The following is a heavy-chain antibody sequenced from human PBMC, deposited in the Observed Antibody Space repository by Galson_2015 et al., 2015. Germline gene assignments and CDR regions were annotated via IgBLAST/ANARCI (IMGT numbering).Heavy chain of an antibody. CDR3: AKDYCSSTSCYILDY. CDR1: GFTFDDYA. V-gene: IGHV3-9*01. J-gene: IGHJ4*02. CDR2: ISWNSGSI. Sequence: SLRLSCAASGFTFDDYAMHWVRQAPGKGLEWVSGISWNSGSIGCADSVKGRFTISRDNAKNSLYLQMNSLRAEDTALYYCAKDYCSSTSCYILDYWGQGTLVTVSS. D-gene: IGHD2-2*02.